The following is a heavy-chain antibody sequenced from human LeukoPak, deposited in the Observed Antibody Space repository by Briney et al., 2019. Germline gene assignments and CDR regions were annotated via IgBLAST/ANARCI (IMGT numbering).Heavy chain of an antibody. CDR3: SRGSGWLSVY. V-gene: IGHV3-49*03. CDR2: ISGGTT. CDR1: GFTFGDYL. D-gene: IGHD6-19*01. Sequence: GGSLRLSCAASGFTFGDYLISWFRQAPRKGLEWIGFISGGTTEYAASVKGRFTISRDDSTSIAYLQMNSLTTEDTAVYYCSRGSGWLSVYWGQGTLVTVSS. J-gene: IGHJ4*02.